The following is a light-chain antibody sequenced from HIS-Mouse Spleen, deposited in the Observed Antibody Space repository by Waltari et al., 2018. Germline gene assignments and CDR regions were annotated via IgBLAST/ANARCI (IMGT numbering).Light chain of an antibody. CDR3: YSTDSSGNHRV. V-gene: IGLV3-10*01. Sequence: SYELTQPPSVSVSPGQTARITCSGDALPKKYAYWYQPKSGRAPVLVIYEDSKRPSGIPEGFSGSSSGTMATLTISGAQVEDEADYYCYSTDSSGNHRVFGGGTKLTVL. J-gene: IGLJ2*01. CDR1: ALPKKY. CDR2: EDS.